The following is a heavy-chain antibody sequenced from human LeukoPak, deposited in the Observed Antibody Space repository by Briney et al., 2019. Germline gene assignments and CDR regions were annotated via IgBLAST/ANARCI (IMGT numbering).Heavy chain of an antibody. CDR1: GGSISSSSYY. CDR3: ARGSNSVAY. Sequence: SETLSLTCTVSGGSISSSSYYWGWIRQPPGEGLEWVGEISHSGDTNYNPSLKSRVTISVDTSKNQFSLNLSSVTAADTAVYYCARGSNSVAYWGQGTLVTVSS. D-gene: IGHD4-23*01. V-gene: IGHV4-39*07. CDR2: ISHSGDT. J-gene: IGHJ4*02.